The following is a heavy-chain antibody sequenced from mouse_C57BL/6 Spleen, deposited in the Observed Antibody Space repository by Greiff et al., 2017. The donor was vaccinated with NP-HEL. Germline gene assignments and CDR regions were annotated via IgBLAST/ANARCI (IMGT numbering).Heavy chain of an antibody. CDR3: ARPTLHYAMDY. CDR2: INPSTGGT. J-gene: IGHJ4*01. Sequence: EVKLQQSGPELVKPGASVKISCKASGYSFTGYYMNWVKQSPEKSLEWIGEINPSTGGTTYNQKFKAKATLTVDKSSSTAYMQLKSLTSEDSAVYYCARPTLHYAMDYWGQGTSVTVSS. V-gene: IGHV1-42*01. CDR1: GYSFTGYY.